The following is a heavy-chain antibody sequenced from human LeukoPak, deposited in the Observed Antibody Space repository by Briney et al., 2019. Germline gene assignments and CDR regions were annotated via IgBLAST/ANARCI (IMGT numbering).Heavy chain of an antibody. Sequence: SVKVSCKASGGTFSNYAISWVRQAPGQGLEWMGGIIPMFDKTNYAQKFQGRVTIIADESTSTVYMEVSSLRSEDTAVYYCARLTIFGVYYYYGMDVWGQGTTVTVSS. V-gene: IGHV1-69*13. J-gene: IGHJ6*02. D-gene: IGHD3-3*01. CDR3: ARLTIFGVYYYYGMDV. CDR2: IIPMFDKT. CDR1: GGTFSNYA.